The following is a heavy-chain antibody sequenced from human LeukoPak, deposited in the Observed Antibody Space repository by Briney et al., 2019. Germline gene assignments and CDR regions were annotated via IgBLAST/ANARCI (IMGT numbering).Heavy chain of an antibody. CDR2: IYYSGCT. D-gene: IGHD2-2*01. CDR1: GGSISSSSYY. CDR3: ARQLGYCSSTSCYADKVDY. Sequence: SETLSLTCTVSGGSISSSSYYWGWIRQPPGKGLEWIGSIYYSGCTYYNPSLKSRVTISVDTSKNQFSLKLSSVTAAGTAVYYCARQLGYCSSTSCYADKVDYWGQGTLVTVSS. V-gene: IGHV4-39*01. J-gene: IGHJ4*02.